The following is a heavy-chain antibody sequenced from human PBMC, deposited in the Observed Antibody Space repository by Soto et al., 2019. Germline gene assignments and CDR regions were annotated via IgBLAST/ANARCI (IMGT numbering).Heavy chain of an antibody. Sequence: AGSLRLSCAASGFNFSTYTMNWVRQAPGKGLEWISYISSSSSTIYYADSVKGRFTISRDNAKNSLYLQMNSLRAEDTAVYYCERGQQLVRRYGMDVWGQGTTVTVSS. D-gene: IGHD6-13*01. V-gene: IGHV3-48*01. J-gene: IGHJ6*02. CDR2: ISSSSSTI. CDR3: ERGQQLVRRYGMDV. CDR1: GFNFSTYT.